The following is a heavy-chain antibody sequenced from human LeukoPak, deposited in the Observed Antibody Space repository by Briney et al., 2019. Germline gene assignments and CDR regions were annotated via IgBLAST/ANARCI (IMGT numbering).Heavy chain of an antibody. CDR2: INSGGDT. CDR1: GLIVGSNY. D-gene: IGHD1-26*01. CDR3: ARSLKVGAFMNYFDY. V-gene: IGHV3-53*01. Sequence: GGSLRLSCAASGLIVGSNYMSWVRQAPGKGLEWVTTINSGGDTYYAASVKGRFTISGDYSTNTVYLQMNSQRADDTAVYYGARSLKVGAFMNYFDYWGQGALVTVSS. J-gene: IGHJ4*02.